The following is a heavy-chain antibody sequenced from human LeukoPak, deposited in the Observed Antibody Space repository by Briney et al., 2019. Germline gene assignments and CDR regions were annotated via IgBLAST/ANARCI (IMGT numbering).Heavy chain of an antibody. CDR1: RFTFNNYW. CDR3: ARKLYYYDSGGSAGFAGWFDP. J-gene: IGHJ5*02. D-gene: IGHD3-22*01. Sequence: GGSLRLSCAVSRFTFNNYWMSWVRRAPGKGLDWVANINQDGSEKYYVDSMKVRLSIARDNAKNSLYLQMNSLRAEDPAVYYCARKLYYYDSGGSAGFAGWFDPWGQGTLVTVSS. V-gene: IGHV3-7*05. CDR2: INQDGSEK.